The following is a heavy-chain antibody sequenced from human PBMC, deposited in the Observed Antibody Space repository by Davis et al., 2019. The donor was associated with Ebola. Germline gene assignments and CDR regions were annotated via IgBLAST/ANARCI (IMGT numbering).Heavy chain of an antibody. CDR2: IYYSGST. Sequence: MPSETLSLTCTVSAGSISSSSYYWGWIRQPPGKGLEWIGSIYYSGSTYYNPSLKSRVTISVDTSKNQFSLKLSSVTAADTAVYYCARLVYSSGWYGGYYYGMDVWGKGTTVTVSS. CDR1: AGSISSSSYY. J-gene: IGHJ6*04. V-gene: IGHV4-39*01. CDR3: ARLVYSSGWYGGYYYGMDV. D-gene: IGHD6-19*01.